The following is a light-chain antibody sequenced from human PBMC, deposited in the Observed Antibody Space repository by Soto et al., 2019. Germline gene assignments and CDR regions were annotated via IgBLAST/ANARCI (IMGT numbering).Light chain of an antibody. J-gene: IGLJ3*02. CDR1: SSNIGNNN. V-gene: IGLV1-47*01. CDR2: KND. Sequence: QSVLTQPPSASGTPGQRVTISCSGSSSNIGNNNVYWYQQFPGTAPRLLIYKNDQRPSGVPDRFSGSKSGTSASLAISGLLSEDDTDYYCAAWDDNLSGWLFGGGTKLTVL. CDR3: AAWDDNLSGWL.